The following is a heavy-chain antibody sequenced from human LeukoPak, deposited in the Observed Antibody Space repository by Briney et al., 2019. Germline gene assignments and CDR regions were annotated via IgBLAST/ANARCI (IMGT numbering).Heavy chain of an antibody. Sequence: GGSLRLSCAASGFTFSSHGMHWVRQAPGKGLEWVAVISYDGSNKYYADSVKGRFTISRDNSKNTLYLQMNSLRAEDTAVYYCAKDEYYYDSSGYYLFDYWGQGTLVTVSS. CDR3: AKDEYYYDSSGYYLFDY. J-gene: IGHJ4*02. CDR2: ISYDGSNK. CDR1: GFTFSSHG. D-gene: IGHD3-22*01. V-gene: IGHV3-30*18.